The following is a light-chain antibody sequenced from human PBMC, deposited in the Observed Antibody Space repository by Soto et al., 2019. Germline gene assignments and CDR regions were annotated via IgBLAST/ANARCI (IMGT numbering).Light chain of an antibody. CDR3: QQYSSYSWT. J-gene: IGKJ1*01. Sequence: DIQMTQSPSTLSASVGDRVTITCRASQSISSWLAWYQQKPGKAPKLLIYKASSLESGVPSRFSGSGSGTEFTLTISSLQPEDFATYYCQQYSSYSWTFAQGPKVDIK. CDR1: QSISSW. V-gene: IGKV1-5*03. CDR2: KAS.